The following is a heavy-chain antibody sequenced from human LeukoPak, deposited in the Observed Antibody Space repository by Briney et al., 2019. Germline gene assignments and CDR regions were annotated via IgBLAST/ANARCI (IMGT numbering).Heavy chain of an antibody. Sequence: ASVKVSCKASGYTFTDCYIIWMRQAPGRGLEYMGWINPNSGATRNGQNFQGRITMTRDTSVSTVYMDLGTLSSDDAAIYFCARGAAVSCTSTNCHAPLDYWGQGTLVTVSS. CDR1: GYTFTDCY. D-gene: IGHD2-2*01. CDR3: ARGAAVSCTSTNCHAPLDY. V-gene: IGHV1-2*02. CDR2: INPNSGAT. J-gene: IGHJ4*02.